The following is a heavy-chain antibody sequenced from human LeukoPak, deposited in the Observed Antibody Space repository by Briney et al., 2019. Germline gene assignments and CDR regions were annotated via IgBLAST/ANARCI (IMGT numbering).Heavy chain of an antibody. Sequence: PGGSLRLSCAASGLTISNNFMGWVRQAPGKGLEWVSLIYSGGSTYSADPVKGRFTISRDNSKNTLHLQMNSLRVEDTAVYYCARDTDYYGSGRHGYFDHWGQGTLVTVSS. CDR1: GLTISNNF. V-gene: IGHV3-66*01. J-gene: IGHJ1*01. D-gene: IGHD3-10*01. CDR2: IYSGGST. CDR3: ARDTDYYGSGRHGYFDH.